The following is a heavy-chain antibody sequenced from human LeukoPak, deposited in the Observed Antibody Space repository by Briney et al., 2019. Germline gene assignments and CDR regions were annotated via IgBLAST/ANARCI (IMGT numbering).Heavy chain of an antibody. Sequence: GESLKISCKGSGYIFTSYWIGWVRQMPGKGLEWMGLIYPTDSDTRYSPSFQGQVTISVGKSISTASLQWSSLKASDTAMYYCARVDLGFGESTGYGFDIWGQGTMVTVSS. CDR2: IYPTDSDT. J-gene: IGHJ3*02. D-gene: IGHD3-10*01. CDR1: GYIFTSYW. V-gene: IGHV5-51*01. CDR3: ARVDLGFGESTGYGFDI.